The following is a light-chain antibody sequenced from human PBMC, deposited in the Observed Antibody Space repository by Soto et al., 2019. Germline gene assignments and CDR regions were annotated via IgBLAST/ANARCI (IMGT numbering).Light chain of an antibody. V-gene: IGKV1-13*02. CDR2: DAS. CDR1: QGMSSA. J-gene: IGKJ1*01. Sequence: AVPLTESASSLCSSVGANVTSPRRASQGMSSALAWYQQTPGRAPKLLIYDASTLESGVPSRFSGSGSGTDFTLTVSSLQPEDFATYYCQQYYSYPPTFGQGSKVDI. CDR3: QQYYSYPPT.